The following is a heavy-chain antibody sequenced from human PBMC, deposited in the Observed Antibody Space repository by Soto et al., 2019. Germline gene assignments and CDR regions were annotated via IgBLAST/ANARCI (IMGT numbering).Heavy chain of an antibody. J-gene: IGHJ5*01. D-gene: IGHD2-15*01. Sequence: SETLSLTCTVSGGSISSYYSSWLRQPPGKGLEWIGYIYYTGTTTYNPSIKSRVTISVDSSKNQFSLNLTSVSAADTAVYYCARLGGFNQSLDSWGQGTLVTVSS. CDR3: ARLGGFNQSLDS. V-gene: IGHV4-59*08. CDR1: GGSISSYY. CDR2: IYYTGTT.